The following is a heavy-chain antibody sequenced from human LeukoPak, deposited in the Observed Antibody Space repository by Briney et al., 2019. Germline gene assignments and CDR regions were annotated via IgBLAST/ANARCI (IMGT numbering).Heavy chain of an antibody. V-gene: IGHV4-59*13. CDR2: IYYSGST. Sequence: SETLSLTCTVSGGTLSSYYWSWIRQPPGKGLEWVGYIYYSGSTNYNPSLKSRVTISVDTSKNQFSLKLSSVTAADTAVYYCARGTPAGYSSRRPFDYWGQGTLVTVSS. J-gene: IGHJ4*02. D-gene: IGHD6-13*01. CDR3: ARGTPAGYSSRRPFDY. CDR1: GGTLSSYY.